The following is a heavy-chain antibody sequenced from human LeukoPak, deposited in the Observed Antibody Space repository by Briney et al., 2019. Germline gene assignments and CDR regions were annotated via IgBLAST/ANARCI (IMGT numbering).Heavy chain of an antibody. CDR3: ALLGPPADC. CDR1: GDSVSSKSAA. V-gene: IGHV6-1*01. J-gene: IGHJ1*01. D-gene: IGHD3/OR15-3a*01. CDR2: TYYRSKWNN. Sequence: SQTLSLTCAISGDSVSSKSAAWNWIRQSPSRGLEWLGRTYYRSKWNNEYAVSLKGRITINPDISKNQFSLQLNSVTPEDTAVYYCALLGPPADCWGQGTLVTVSS.